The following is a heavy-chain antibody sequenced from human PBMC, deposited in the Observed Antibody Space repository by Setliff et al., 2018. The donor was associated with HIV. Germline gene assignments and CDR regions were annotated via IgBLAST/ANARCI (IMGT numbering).Heavy chain of an antibody. CDR1: GYRFIGYY. V-gene: IGHV1-2*02. Sequence: GASVKVSCKASGYRFIGYYMHWVRQAPGQGLEWLGWINPKSGDTTYAQKFQGRVTMTRDTSINTAYMELSRLRSDDTAMYYCARDFRSMRGGYADYFDYWGQGVLVTVS. CDR2: INPKSGDT. J-gene: IGHJ4*02. D-gene: IGHD5-12*01. CDR3: ARDFRSMRGGYADYFDY.